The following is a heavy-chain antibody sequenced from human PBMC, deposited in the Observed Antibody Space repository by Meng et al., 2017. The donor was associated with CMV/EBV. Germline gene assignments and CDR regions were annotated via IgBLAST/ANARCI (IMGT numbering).Heavy chain of an antibody. D-gene: IGHD2-15*01. Sequence: QVLLVQSGAEMKKPGASVKVSCKASGYPFTTYGITWVRQAPGQSLEWMGWISAYHGNTNYAQNIQDRVSMTTDTSTSTVYMELSSLRSDDTAVYYCARDAGSSRLTVDYWGQGTLVTASS. CDR2: ISAYHGNT. V-gene: IGHV1-18*01. CDR3: ARDAGSSRLTVDY. J-gene: IGHJ4*02. CDR1: GYPFTTYG.